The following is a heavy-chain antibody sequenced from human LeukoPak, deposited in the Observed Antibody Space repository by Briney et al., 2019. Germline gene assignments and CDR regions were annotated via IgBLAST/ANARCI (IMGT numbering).Heavy chain of an antibody. Sequence: PSETLSLTCIVSGDITHYWGWIRQPPGKGLECIGSIYFSGSAYYNPSLRSRVTISLDTSKKQPSLKLNSVTAADTAIYYCARHNGGGVGSYVAPGPPDYFDYWGQGTLVTVSS. CDR2: IYFSGSA. J-gene: IGHJ4*02. CDR1: GDITHY. D-gene: IGHD1-26*01. V-gene: IGHV4-39*01. CDR3: ARHNGGGVGSYVAPGPPDYFDY.